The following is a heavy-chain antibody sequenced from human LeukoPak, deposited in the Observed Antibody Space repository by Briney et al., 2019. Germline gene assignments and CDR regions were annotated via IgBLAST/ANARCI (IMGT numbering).Heavy chain of an antibody. D-gene: IGHD2-8*01. CDR2: IYYSGST. CDR3: ARALEDIVLMVYSEHNWFDP. Sequence: SETLSLTCTVSGGSISSSNFYWGWIRQPPGKGLEWIGSIYYSGSTYYNPSLKSRVTISVDTPKNQFSLKLSSVTAADTAVYYCARALEDIVLMVYSEHNWFDPWGQGTLVTVSS. J-gene: IGHJ5*02. V-gene: IGHV4-39*07. CDR1: GGSISSSNFY.